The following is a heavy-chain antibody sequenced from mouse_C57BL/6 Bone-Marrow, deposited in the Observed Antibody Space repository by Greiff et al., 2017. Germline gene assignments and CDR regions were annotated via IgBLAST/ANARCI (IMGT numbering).Heavy chain of an antibody. Sequence: QVQLQQSGPELVKPGASVKISCKASGYAFSSSWMNWVKQRPGKGLEWIGRIYPGDGDTNYNGKFKGKATLTADKSSSTAYMQLRSLTSEDSAVYFCASPNYYGSSYPWFAYWGQGTLVTVSA. V-gene: IGHV1-82*01. CDR1: GYAFSSSW. CDR3: ASPNYYGSSYPWFAY. D-gene: IGHD1-1*01. J-gene: IGHJ3*01. CDR2: IYPGDGDT.